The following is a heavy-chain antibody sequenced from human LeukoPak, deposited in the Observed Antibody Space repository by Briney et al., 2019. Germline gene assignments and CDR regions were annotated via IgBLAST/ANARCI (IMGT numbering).Heavy chain of an antibody. J-gene: IGHJ4*02. CDR1: GDSISSSNYY. V-gene: IGHV4-39*01. D-gene: IGHD4-11*01. CDR2: IYYSGNT. Sequence: PSETLSLTCTVSGDSISSSNYYWGWIRQPPGKGLEWIGSIYYSGNTYYNPSLKSRVTISVDSSKNQFSLKLSSVTAADTAVYYCARTVTNGGPYFDYWGQGTLVTVSS. CDR3: ARTVTNGGPYFDY.